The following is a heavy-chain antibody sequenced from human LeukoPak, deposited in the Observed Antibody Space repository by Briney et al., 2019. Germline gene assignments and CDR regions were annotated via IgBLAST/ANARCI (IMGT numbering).Heavy chain of an antibody. CDR2: ISGSGGST. D-gene: IGHD6-19*01. CDR1: GFSLSNYA. V-gene: IGHV3-23*01. J-gene: IGHJ4*02. CDR3: ARGYSSGWWGYYFDY. Sequence: GGSLRLSCAASGFSLSNYAMTWVRQAPRKGLAWVSGISGSGGSTYYADSVKGRFTISRDNSKNTLYLQMNSLRAEDTAVYYCARGYSSGWWGYYFDYWGQGTLVTVSS.